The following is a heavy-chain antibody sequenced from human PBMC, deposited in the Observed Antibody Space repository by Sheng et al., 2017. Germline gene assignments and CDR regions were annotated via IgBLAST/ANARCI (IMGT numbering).Heavy chain of an antibody. CDR3: ARGILTFYDYKIDP. V-gene: IGHV4-34*02. CDR1: WVLQWFP. J-gene: IGHJ5*02. D-gene: IGHD3-3*01. CDR2: ISQNGDT. Sequence: QVQLQQWGAGLLKPSETPVPHLRCIWWVLQWFPVDLDPPVPRKGLEWIGEISQNGDTVYNPSLKSRVTMSLDTSKKQFSLKLRSVIAADTGIYYCARGILTFYDYKIDPWGQGSLVTVSS.